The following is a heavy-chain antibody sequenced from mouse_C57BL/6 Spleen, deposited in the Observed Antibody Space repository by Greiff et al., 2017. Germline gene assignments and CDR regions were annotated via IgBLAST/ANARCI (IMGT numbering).Heavy chain of an antibody. CDR3: ARGGLGTTVVGLDY. D-gene: IGHD1-1*01. Sequence: QVQLQQPGAELVKPGASVKMSCKASGYTFTSYWITWVKQRPGQGLEWIGDIYPGSGSTNYNEKFKSKATLTVDTSSSTAYMQLSSLTSEDSAVYYCARGGLGTTVVGLDYWGQGTSVTVST. J-gene: IGHJ4*01. CDR1: GYTFTSYW. V-gene: IGHV1-55*01. CDR2: IYPGSGST.